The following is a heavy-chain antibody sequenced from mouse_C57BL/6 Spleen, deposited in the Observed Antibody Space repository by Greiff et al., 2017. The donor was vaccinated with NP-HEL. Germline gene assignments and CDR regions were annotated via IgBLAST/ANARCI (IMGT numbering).Heavy chain of an antibody. V-gene: IGHV5-9-1*02. Sequence: EVHLVESGEGLVKPGGSLKLSCAASGFTFSSYAMSWVRQTPAKRLEWVASISSGGDYIYYADTVKGRFTISRDNARNTLYLQMSSLKSEDTAMYYCTRVYYGNYGRFAYWGQGTLVTVSA. D-gene: IGHD2-1*01. J-gene: IGHJ3*01. CDR1: GFTFSSYA. CDR2: ISSGGDYI. CDR3: TRVYYGNYGRFAY.